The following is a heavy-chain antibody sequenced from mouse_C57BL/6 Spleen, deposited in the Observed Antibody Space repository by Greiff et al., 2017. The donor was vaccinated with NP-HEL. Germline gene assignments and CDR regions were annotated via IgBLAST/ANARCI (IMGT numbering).Heavy chain of an antibody. CDR1: GYTFTSYT. Sequence: QVQLQQSGAELARPGASVKMSCKASGYTFTSYTMHWVKQRPGQGLEWIGYINPSSGYTKYNQKFKDKATLTVAKSSSTAYMQLSTLTSEDSAVYYCARGGYVGSPYCSFDVWGTGTTVTVSS. D-gene: IGHD1-1*01. J-gene: IGHJ1*03. CDR3: ARGGYVGSPYCSFDV. V-gene: IGHV1-4*01. CDR2: INPSSGYT.